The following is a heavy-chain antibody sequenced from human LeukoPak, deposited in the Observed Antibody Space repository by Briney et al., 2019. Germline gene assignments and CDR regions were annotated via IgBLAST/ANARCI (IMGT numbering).Heavy chain of an antibody. Sequence: PGGSLRLSCAASGFTFSSYEMNWVRQAPGKGLEWISYISSTSNTIYYADSVRGRFTISRDNAKNTVSLQMNSLRADDTAVYYFAIEGYGDSFDYWGQGTLVTVSS. D-gene: IGHD4-17*01. CDR3: AIEGYGDSFDY. V-gene: IGHV3-48*03. CDR1: GFTFSSYE. CDR2: ISSTSNTI. J-gene: IGHJ4*02.